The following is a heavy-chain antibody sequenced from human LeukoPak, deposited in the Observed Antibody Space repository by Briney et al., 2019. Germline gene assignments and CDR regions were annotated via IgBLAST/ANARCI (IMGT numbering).Heavy chain of an antibody. CDR3: ARGYGYSYGYYFDY. V-gene: IGHV4-61*02. Sequence: SQTLSLTCTVSGGSISSGSYYWSWIRQPAGKGLEWIGRIYTSGSTNYNPSLKSRVTISVDTSKNQFSLKLSSVTAADTAVYYCARGYGYSYGYYFDYWGQGTLVTVSS. CDR1: GGSISSGSYY. J-gene: IGHJ4*02. D-gene: IGHD5-18*01. CDR2: IYTSGST.